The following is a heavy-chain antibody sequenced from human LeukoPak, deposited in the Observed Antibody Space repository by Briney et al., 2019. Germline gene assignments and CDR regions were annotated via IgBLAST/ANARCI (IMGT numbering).Heavy chain of an antibody. Sequence: GGSLRLSCAASRFSFSSYAMSCVRQAPAQGLEWVSTISGSGGSTYYADSVKGRLTISRDNTKDTLYLQMNSLRAEDTAVYYCAKHRSITGAKSAMDVWGQGTTVTVSS. CDR3: AKHRSITGAKSAMDV. CDR1: RFSFSSYA. V-gene: IGHV3-23*01. D-gene: IGHD1-14*01. CDR2: ISGSGGST. J-gene: IGHJ6*02.